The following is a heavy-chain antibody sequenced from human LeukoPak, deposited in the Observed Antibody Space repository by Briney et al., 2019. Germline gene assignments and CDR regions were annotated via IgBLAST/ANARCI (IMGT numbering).Heavy chain of an antibody. J-gene: IGHJ4*02. V-gene: IGHV3-21*01. D-gene: IGHD3-22*01. CDR2: ITSSSYI. Sequence: GGSLRLSCAASGVTFSSYTMNWVRQAPGQGLEWVSSITSSSYIYYADSVKGRFTISRDNAKNSLYLQMNSLRAEDTAVYYCARHVVAVGFDYWGQGTLVTVSS. CDR1: GVTFSSYT. CDR3: ARHVVAVGFDY.